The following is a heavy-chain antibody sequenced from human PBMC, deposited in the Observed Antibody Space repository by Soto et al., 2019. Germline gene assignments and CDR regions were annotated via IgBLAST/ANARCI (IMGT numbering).Heavy chain of an antibody. CDR1: GFTFSSYA. J-gene: IGHJ4*02. D-gene: IGHD1-26*01. Sequence: EVQLLESGGGLVQPGGSLRLSCAASGFTFSSYAMSWVRQAPGKGLEWVSAISGSGGSTYYADSVKGRFTISRDNSKNTLNLHMNILRPEDPAVIYRSKDYSFFAYCGQGTLVTDSS. V-gene: IGHV3-23*01. CDR3: SKDYSFFAY. CDR2: ISGSGGST.